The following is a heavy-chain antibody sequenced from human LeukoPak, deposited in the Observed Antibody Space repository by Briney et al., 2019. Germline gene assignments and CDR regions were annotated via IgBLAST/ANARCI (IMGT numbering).Heavy chain of an antibody. D-gene: IGHD5-18*01. J-gene: IGHJ3*02. CDR2: ISYDGSSK. CDR1: GFTFSTYA. CDR3: ARARSSYGYGDAFDI. V-gene: IGHV3-30*04. Sequence: GGSLRLSCAASGFTFSTYAIHWVRQAPGKGLEWVAVISYDGSSKYYADSVKGRFTISRDNSKNTLYLQMNSLRAEDTAVYYCARARSSYGYGDAFDIWGQGTMVTVSS.